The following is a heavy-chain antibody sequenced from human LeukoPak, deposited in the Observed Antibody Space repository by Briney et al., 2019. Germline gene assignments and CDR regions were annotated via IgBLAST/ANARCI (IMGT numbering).Heavy chain of an antibody. Sequence: ASVKVSCKTSGYTFTGYYMLWVRQAPGQGLEWMGRIVPNSGDTNYAQKFQGRVTLTRDTSISTAYMELSRLRSDDTAIYYCARGGVVTSVGHTFYYGMDVWGQGTTVTVSS. CDR3: ARGGVVTSVGHTFYYGMDV. D-gene: IGHD3-22*01. CDR2: IVPNSGDT. J-gene: IGHJ6*02. CDR1: GYTFTGYY. V-gene: IGHV1-2*06.